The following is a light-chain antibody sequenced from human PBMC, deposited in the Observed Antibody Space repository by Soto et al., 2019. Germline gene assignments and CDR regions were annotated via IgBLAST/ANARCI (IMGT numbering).Light chain of an antibody. CDR3: QQRSNLIT. CDR2: DAS. Sequence: EIVLTQSPATLSLSPGERATLSCRASQTVGSYLAWYQQKLGQAPGLLIYDASNRATGIPARFSGSGSGTDFTLTISSLAPEDFAVYYCQQRSNLITFGQGTRLEIK. J-gene: IGKJ5*01. CDR1: QTVGSY. V-gene: IGKV3-11*01.